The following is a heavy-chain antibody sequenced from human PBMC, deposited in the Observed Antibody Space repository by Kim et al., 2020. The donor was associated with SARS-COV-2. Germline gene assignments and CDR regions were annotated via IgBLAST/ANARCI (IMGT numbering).Heavy chain of an antibody. CDR1: GYSISSGYY. V-gene: IGHV4-38-2*02. J-gene: IGHJ4*02. Sequence: SETLSLTCTVSGYSISSGYYWGWIRQPPGKGLEWIGSIYHSGSTYYNPSLKSRVTISVDTSKNQFSLKLSSVTAADTAVYYCASGGYCSSTSCYGGAIDYWGQGTLVTVSS. D-gene: IGHD2-2*01. CDR3: ASGGYCSSTSCYGGAIDY. CDR2: IYHSGST.